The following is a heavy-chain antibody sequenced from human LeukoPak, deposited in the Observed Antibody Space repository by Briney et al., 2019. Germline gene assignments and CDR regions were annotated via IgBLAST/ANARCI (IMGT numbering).Heavy chain of an antibody. D-gene: IGHD3-16*01. CDR2: ISGNSGYT. V-gene: IGHV3-11*06. J-gene: IGHJ4*01. CDR1: GFTFSDYY. CDR3: GRGGGKNALYY. Sequence: GGSLRLSCAASGFTFSDYYMSWIRQAPGKGLEWVSYISGNSGYTNYADSVKGRFTISRDSAKSSLYLQMDILRAEDTAVYYCGRGGGKNALYYLGQGTLVPVS.